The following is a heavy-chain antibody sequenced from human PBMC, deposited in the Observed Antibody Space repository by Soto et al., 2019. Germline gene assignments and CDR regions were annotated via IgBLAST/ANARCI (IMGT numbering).Heavy chain of an antibody. CDR3: AKTGAGYGMDV. CDR1: GGSISSGGYY. Sequence: QVQLQESGPGLVKPSQTLSLTCTVSGGSISSGGYYWSWIRQHPGKGLEWIGYIYYSGSTYYNPSLKSXXTXSXXTSKNQFSLKLSSVTAADTAVYYCAKTGAGYGMDVWGQGTTVTVSS. D-gene: IGHD3-10*01. V-gene: IGHV4-31*03. J-gene: IGHJ6*02. CDR2: IYYSGST.